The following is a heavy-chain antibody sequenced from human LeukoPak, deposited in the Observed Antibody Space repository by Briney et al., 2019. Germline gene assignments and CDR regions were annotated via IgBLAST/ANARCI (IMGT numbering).Heavy chain of an antibody. CDR3: ARDKKSEIGGAIAGHYMDV. V-gene: IGHV1-46*01. CDR2: IKPGDSVT. CDR1: GYTFSSYY. Sequence: WASVKVSCKASGYTFSSYYMHWVRQAPGQGLEWIGIIKPGDSVTSYSQKFKGRVTMTRDMSTTTVYMEMTSLRSEDTAVYYCARDKKSEIGGAIAGHYMDVWGKGTTVTVSS. J-gene: IGHJ6*03. D-gene: IGHD3-16*02.